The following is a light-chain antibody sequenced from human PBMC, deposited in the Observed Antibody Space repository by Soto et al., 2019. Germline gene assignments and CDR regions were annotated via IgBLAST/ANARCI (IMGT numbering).Light chain of an antibody. Sequence: EIVLTQAPGTLSLSPGERATLSCRASQSVTSNYLAWYQQKPGLAPRLLIYGASTRATGIPDRFSGGGSGTEFTLTISRLEPEDFALYYCQQYGNSPRTFGQGTKVESK. J-gene: IGKJ1*01. CDR2: GAS. CDR1: QSVTSNY. CDR3: QQYGNSPRT. V-gene: IGKV3-20*01.